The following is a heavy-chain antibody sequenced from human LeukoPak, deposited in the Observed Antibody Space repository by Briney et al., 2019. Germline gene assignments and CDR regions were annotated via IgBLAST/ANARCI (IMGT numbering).Heavy chain of an antibody. D-gene: IGHD1-26*01. J-gene: IGHJ4*02. Sequence: ASETLSLTCTVSGGSFSSYYWGWIRQPPGKGLEWIGSIYHSGSTYYNPSPKNRVTISVDTSKNQFSLKLSSVTAADTAVYYCARSLSGSSGAISYWGQGTLVTVSS. V-gene: IGHV4-38-2*02. CDR3: ARSLSGSSGAISY. CDR1: GGSFSSYY. CDR2: IYHSGST.